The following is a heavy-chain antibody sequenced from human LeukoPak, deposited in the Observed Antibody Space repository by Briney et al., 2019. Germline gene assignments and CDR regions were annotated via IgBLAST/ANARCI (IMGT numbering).Heavy chain of an antibody. Sequence: SETLSLTCTVSGGSISSYYWSWIRQPPGKGLEWIGYIYYSGSTSYNPSLKSRVTITVDTSKNQFSLKLSSVTAADTAVYYCARLQVRYYYYGMDVWGQGTTVTVSS. J-gene: IGHJ6*02. V-gene: IGHV4-59*08. CDR2: IYYSGST. CDR1: GGSISSYY. CDR3: ARLQVRYYYYGMDV.